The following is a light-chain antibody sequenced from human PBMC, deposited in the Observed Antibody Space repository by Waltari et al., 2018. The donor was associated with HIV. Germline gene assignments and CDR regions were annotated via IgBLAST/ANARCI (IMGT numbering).Light chain of an antibody. V-gene: IGLV2-11*01. CDR2: DVS. CDR3: CSYAGDYTFR. Sequence: QSALTQPRSVSGSPGQSVTISCTGTSSDVGCYNYVSWYQQHPGKAPKLMIYDVSKRPSGVPDRFSGSKSGNTASLTISGLQAEDEADFYCCSYAGDYTFRFGGGTKLTVL. CDR1: SSDVGCYNY. J-gene: IGLJ3*02.